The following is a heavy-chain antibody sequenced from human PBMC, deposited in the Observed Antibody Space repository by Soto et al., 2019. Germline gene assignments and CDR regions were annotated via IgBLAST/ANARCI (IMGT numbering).Heavy chain of an antibody. CDR2: IIPIFGPA. CDR1: GGTFSSYA. V-gene: IGHV1-69*12. CDR3: ARPEGGYCSGCSGYRGRPFDY. Sequence: QVQLVQSGAEVKKPGASVKVSCKASGGTFSSYAISWVRQAPGQGLEWMGGIIPIFGPANYAQKFKGRVTITADESTTTAYMALSSLRSEDTAVYYGARPEGGYCSGCSGYRGRPFDYWGQGTLVTVSS. J-gene: IGHJ4*02. D-gene: IGHD2-15*01.